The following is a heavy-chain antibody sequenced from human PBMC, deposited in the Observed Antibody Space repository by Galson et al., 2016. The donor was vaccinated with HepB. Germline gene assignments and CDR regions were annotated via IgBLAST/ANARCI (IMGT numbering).Heavy chain of an antibody. J-gene: IGHJ4*02. CDR3: AKVSRRDYALPYFDY. CDR1: GFSFSNSG. CDR2: ITRSGDAT. V-gene: IGHV3-23*01. D-gene: IGHD4/OR15-4a*01. Sequence: SLRLSCAASGFSFSNSGMSWVRQAPGRGLEWVSGITRSGDATHYAAFVKGRFTISRDNSKNTLYLQMNSLRAEGTAVYYCAKVSRRDYALPYFDYWGQGTLVTVSS.